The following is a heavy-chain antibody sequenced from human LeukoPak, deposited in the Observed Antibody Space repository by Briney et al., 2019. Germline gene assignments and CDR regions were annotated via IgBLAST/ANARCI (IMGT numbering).Heavy chain of an antibody. CDR1: GYTFSGYY. V-gene: IGHV1-2*02. J-gene: IGHJ4*02. CDR2: INPNSGGT. CDR3: ARDGSDSSSEYSLNY. D-gene: IGHD3-22*01. Sequence: ASVKVSCKASGYTFSGYYLHWVRQAPGQGLEWMGWINPNSGGTNYAQKFQGRVTMTRDTSLSTAYMELSRLRSDDTAMYFCARDGSDSSSEYSLNYWGQGTLVTVSS.